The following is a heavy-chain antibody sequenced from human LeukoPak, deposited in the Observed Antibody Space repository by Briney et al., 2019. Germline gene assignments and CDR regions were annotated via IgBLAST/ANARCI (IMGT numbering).Heavy chain of an antibody. CDR2: ITSGVGIT. Sequence: GGSVRLSCAASGFTFSNYGMNWVRQAPGKGLEWVSIITSGVGITYYADSVKGRFTISRDNSKNTLYLQMNSLRAEDTAVYYCAKGDYYDFDYWGQGNPGHVSS. J-gene: IGHJ4*02. V-gene: IGHV3-23*01. CDR1: GFTFSNYG. D-gene: IGHD3-10*01. CDR3: AKGDYYDFDY.